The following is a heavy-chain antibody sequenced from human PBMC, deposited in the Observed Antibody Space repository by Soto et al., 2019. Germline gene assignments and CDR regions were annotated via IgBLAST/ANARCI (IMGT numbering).Heavy chain of an antibody. CDR3: ARVPLL. CDR2: INHSGST. Sequence: SETLSLTCDVYGGSFSGYIWTWIRQTPGKGLQWIGQINHSGSTNYNPSLKIRVTISVDTSKNQFSLNLSSVTAADTAVYYCARVPLLWGQGTLVTVSS. V-gene: IGHV4-34*01. D-gene: IGHD1-26*01. J-gene: IGHJ4*02. CDR1: GGSFSGYI.